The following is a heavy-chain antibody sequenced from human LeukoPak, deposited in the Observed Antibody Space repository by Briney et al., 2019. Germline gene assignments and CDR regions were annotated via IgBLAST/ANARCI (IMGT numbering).Heavy chain of an antibody. D-gene: IGHD3-22*01. V-gene: IGHV1-3*01. CDR3: ARDYDSSLFHY. CDR1: GYTFTSYA. J-gene: IGHJ4*02. CDR2: IDAGNGNT. Sequence: ASVKVSCKASGYTFTSYAMHWVRQAPGQRLEWMGWIDAGNGNTKYSQKFQGRVTITRDTSASTAYMELSSLRSEDTAVYYCARDYDSSLFHYWGQGTLVTVSS.